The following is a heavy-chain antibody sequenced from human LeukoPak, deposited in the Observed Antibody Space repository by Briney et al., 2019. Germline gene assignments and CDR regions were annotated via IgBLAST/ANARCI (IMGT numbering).Heavy chain of an antibody. D-gene: IGHD3-9*01. V-gene: IGHV3-74*03. CDR3: ATHVFSELRYFAWSTNE. CDR1: GLTFSDYW. Sequence: GGSLRLSCVASGLTFSDYWMHWVRQVPGEGLSWVARTDHYGQRTEYADFAKGRFTMSRNNAKETFYLQMDSLRAEDTAVYYCATHVFSELRYFAWSTNEWGQGTLVTVSS. J-gene: IGHJ4*02. CDR2: TDHYGQRT.